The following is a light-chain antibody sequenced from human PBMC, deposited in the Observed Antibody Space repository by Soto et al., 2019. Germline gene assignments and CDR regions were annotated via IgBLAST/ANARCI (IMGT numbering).Light chain of an antibody. CDR2: GAS. CDR1: QSVSSN. Sequence: EIVMTQSPANLSVSPGGRATLSCRASQSVSSNLAWYQQKPGQAPRLLVYGASTRATGIPARFSGSGSGTEFTLTISSLLSEDFAVYYCQQYTNWPITFGGGAKVEIK. CDR3: QQYTNWPIT. V-gene: IGKV3-15*01. J-gene: IGKJ4*01.